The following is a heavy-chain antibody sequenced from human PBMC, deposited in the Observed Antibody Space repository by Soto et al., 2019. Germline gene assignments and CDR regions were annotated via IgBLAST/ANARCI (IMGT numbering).Heavy chain of an antibody. J-gene: IGHJ5*02. D-gene: IGHD3-3*01. Sequence: QVQLQESGPGLVKPSQTLSLTCTVSGGSISSGDYYWSWIRQHPGKGLEWIGYIYYSGSTYYNPSFKSRLTISVDTSKNQFSLKLSSVTAADTAVYYCARWWSGSRQGFDPWGQGTLVTVSS. CDR2: IYYSGST. CDR1: GGSISSGDYY. V-gene: IGHV4-31*03. CDR3: ARWWSGSRQGFDP.